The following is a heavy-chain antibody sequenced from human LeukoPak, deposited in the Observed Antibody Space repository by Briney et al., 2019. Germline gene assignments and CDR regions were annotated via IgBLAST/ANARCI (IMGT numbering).Heavy chain of an antibody. Sequence: GASVKVSCKASGYTFTSYGISWVRQAPGQRLEWMGWISAYNGNTNYAQKLQGRVTMTTDTSTSTAYMELRSLRSDDTAVYYCARLTDYDYVWGSYRLFDYWGQGTLVTVSS. CDR2: ISAYNGNT. J-gene: IGHJ4*02. V-gene: IGHV1-18*01. CDR3: ARLTDYDYVWGSYRLFDY. D-gene: IGHD3-16*02. CDR1: GYTFTSYG.